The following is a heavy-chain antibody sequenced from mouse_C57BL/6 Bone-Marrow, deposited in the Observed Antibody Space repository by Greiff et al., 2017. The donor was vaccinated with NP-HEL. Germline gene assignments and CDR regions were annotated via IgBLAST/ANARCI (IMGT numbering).Heavy chain of an antibody. D-gene: IGHD3-2*02. V-gene: IGHV1-53*01. CDR3: ARDSGYAFDY. J-gene: IGHJ2*01. CDR1: GYTFTSYW. CDR2: INPNNGGP. Sequence: VQLQQPGTELVKPGASVKLSCKASGYTFTSYWMHWLKQRPGQGLELIGHINPNNGGPNDNEQFKTNATLTVDKSSSTAYMQLSSLTSEDSAVYYCARDSGYAFDYWGQGTTLTVSS.